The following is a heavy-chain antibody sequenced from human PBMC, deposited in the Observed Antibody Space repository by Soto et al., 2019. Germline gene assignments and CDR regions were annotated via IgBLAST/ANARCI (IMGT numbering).Heavy chain of an antibody. D-gene: IGHD3-3*01. CDR1: GFTFSSYW. CDR3: ARDHNDFPDWFDP. Sequence: EVQLVESGGGLVQPGGSLRLSCAASGFTFSSYWMSWVRQAPGKGLEWVANIKQDGSEKYYVDSVKGRFTISRDNAKHSLYLQMNSLRAEDTAVYYCARDHNDFPDWFDPWGQGTLVTVSS. CDR2: IKQDGSEK. V-gene: IGHV3-7*01. J-gene: IGHJ5*02.